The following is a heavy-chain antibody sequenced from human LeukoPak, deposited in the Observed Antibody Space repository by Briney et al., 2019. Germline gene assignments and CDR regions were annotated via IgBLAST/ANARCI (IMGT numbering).Heavy chain of an antibody. CDR2: MSGSGGDT. Sequence: GGSLRLSCAASGFTLNNYAMSWVRQAPGKGLEWVSAMSGSGGDTFYADSVKGRFTISRDHSRTTLFLQMNSLRAEDTAVYYCAKGGISLVRGSFDYWGQGTLVTVSS. D-gene: IGHD3-10*01. CDR3: AKGGISLVRGSFDY. CDR1: GFTLNNYA. J-gene: IGHJ4*02. V-gene: IGHV3-23*01.